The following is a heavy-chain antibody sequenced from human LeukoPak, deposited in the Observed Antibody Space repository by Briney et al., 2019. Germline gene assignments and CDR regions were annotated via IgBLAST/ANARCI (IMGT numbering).Heavy chain of an antibody. J-gene: IGHJ4*02. CDR1: GYTFTGYY. Sequence: VASVTVSCKASGYTFTGYYMHWVRQAPGQGLEWMGWINPNSGGTNYAQKFQGRVTMTRDTSISTAYMELSRLRSDDTAVYYCARADIGPYYDFWSGYYTGENYFDYWGQGTLVTVSS. D-gene: IGHD3-3*01. CDR2: INPNSGGT. CDR3: ARADIGPYYDFWSGYYTGENYFDY. V-gene: IGHV1-2*02.